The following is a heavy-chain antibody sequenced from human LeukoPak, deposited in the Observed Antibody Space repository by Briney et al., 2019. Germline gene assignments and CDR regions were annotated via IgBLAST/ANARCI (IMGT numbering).Heavy chain of an antibody. CDR2: TYYRSKGYN. CDR3: ARTLEYGVKAFDI. V-gene: IGHV6-1*01. D-gene: IGHD2-2*01. Sequence: SQTLSLTCAISGDSVSSNSAAWNWIRQSPPRGLEWLGRTYYRSKGYNDYAVSVKSRITINADTSKNQFSLQLNSVTPEDTAVYYCARTLEYGVKAFDIWGQGTMVTVSS. CDR1: GDSVSSNSAA. J-gene: IGHJ3*02.